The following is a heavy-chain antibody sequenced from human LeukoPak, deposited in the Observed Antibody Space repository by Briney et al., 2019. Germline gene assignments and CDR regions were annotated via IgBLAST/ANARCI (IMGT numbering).Heavy chain of an antibody. J-gene: IGHJ5*02. CDR3: ARDRYYDFWSGYSPWFDP. CDR1: GYTFTGYY. CDR2: ISAYNGNT. Sequence: ASVKVSCKASGYTFTGYYMHWVRQAPGQGLEWMGWISAYNGNTNYAQKLQGRVTMTTDTSTSTAYMELRSLRSDDTAVYYCARDRYYDFWSGYSPWFDPWGQGTLITVSS. V-gene: IGHV1-18*04. D-gene: IGHD3-3*01.